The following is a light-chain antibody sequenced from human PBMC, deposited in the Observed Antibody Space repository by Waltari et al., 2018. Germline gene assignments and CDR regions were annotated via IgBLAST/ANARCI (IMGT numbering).Light chain of an antibody. CDR1: QSISTW. CDR2: KAS. J-gene: IGKJ3*01. CDR3: QQYNSYSLT. V-gene: IGKV1-5*03. Sequence: DIQMTQSPSTLSASVGDRVTITCLASQSISTWLAWYQQKPGKAPKLLIYKASSLESGVPSRFSGSGSGTEFTLTISSLQPDDFATYYCQQYNSYSLTFGPGTKVDIK.